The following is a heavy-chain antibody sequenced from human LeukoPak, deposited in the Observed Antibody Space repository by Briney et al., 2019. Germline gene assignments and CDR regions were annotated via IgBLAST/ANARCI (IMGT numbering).Heavy chain of an antibody. CDR3: ARDARSGYSYFDY. D-gene: IGHD3-3*01. CDR1: GFTFSSYA. Sequence: PGGSLRLSCAASGFTFSSYAMHWVRQAPGKGLEWVAVIWYDGSNKYYADSVKGRFTISRDNSEDTLYLQVNSLRAEDTAVYYCARDARSGYSYFDYWGQGTLVTVSS. V-gene: IGHV3-33*08. J-gene: IGHJ4*02. CDR2: IWYDGSNK.